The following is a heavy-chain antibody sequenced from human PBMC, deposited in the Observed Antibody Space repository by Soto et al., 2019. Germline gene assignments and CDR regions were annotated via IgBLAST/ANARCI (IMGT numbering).Heavy chain of an antibody. Sequence: GGSLRLSCAASGFTFSSFAMSWVRQAPGKGLEWVSVISESGGSTYYADSVKGRFTISRDNSKSTLYLQMNRLRGDDTAVYYFLKAISDYHAISDYWGKGTQVPVSS. V-gene: IGHV3-23*01. D-gene: IGHD4-17*01. CDR2: ISESGGST. CDR3: LKAISDYHAISDY. CDR1: GFTFSSFA. J-gene: IGHJ4*02.